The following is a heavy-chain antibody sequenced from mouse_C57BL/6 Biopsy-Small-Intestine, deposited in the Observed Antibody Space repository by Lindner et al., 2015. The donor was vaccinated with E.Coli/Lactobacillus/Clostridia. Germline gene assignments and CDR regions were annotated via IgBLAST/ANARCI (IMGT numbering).Heavy chain of an antibody. CDR3: ARGASWFAY. Sequence: VQLQESGPGMVKPSQSLSLTCTVTGYSITSGYDWHWIRHFPGDKLEWMGYISYSGSTNYNPSLKSRISITHDTSKNHFFLKLNSVTTEDTATYYCARGASWFAYWGQGTLVTVSA. CDR1: GYSITSGYD. J-gene: IGHJ3*01. V-gene: IGHV3-1*01. CDR2: ISYSGST. D-gene: IGHD3-1*01.